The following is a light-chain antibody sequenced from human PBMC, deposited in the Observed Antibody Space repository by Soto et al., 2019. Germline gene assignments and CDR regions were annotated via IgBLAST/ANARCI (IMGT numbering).Light chain of an antibody. J-gene: IGLJ2*01. Sequence: QPVLTQPPSASGTPGQRVTISCTGSSSNIGSNTVNWYQQLPGTDPHNLIYSNNQRPSAVPDRFSGSKSGTSASLAISGLQSEDEADYYCAAWDDSLNGQVFGGGTQLTVL. CDR1: SSNIGSNT. CDR2: SNN. CDR3: AAWDDSLNGQV. V-gene: IGLV1-44*01.